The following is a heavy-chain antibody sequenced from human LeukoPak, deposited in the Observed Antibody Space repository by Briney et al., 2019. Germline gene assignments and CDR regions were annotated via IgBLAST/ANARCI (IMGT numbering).Heavy chain of an antibody. CDR2: IYYSGST. CDR3: ARHRMIVDDAFDI. CDR1: GGSISSSSYY. V-gene: IGHV4-39*01. J-gene: IGHJ3*02. D-gene: IGHD3-22*01. Sequence: SETLSLTCTVSGGSISSSSYYWGWIRQPPGKGLEWIGCIYYSGSTYYNPSLKSRVTISVDTSKNQFSLKLSSVTAADTAVYYCARHRMIVDDAFDIWGQGTMVTVSS.